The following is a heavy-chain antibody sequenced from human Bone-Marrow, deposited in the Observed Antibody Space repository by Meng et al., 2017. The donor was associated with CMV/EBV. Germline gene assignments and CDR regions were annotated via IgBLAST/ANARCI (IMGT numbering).Heavy chain of an antibody. J-gene: IGHJ4*02. CDR3: TTEQKKNDRADDY. V-gene: IGHV3-15*01. CDR2: IKSKTDGGTT. D-gene: IGHD3-9*01. CDR1: GFTFSNAW. Sequence: SGFTFSNAWMSWVRQAPGKGLEWVGRIKSKTDGGTTDYAAPVKGRFTISRDDSKNTLYLQMNSLKTEDTAVYYCTTEQKKNDRADDYWGQGTLVTVSS.